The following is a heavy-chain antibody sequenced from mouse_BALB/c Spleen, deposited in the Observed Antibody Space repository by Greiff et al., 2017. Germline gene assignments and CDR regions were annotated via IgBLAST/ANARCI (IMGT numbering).Heavy chain of an antibody. Sequence: EVKLEESGGGLVQPGGSLKLSCAASGFTFSSFGMHWVRQAPEKGLEWVAYISSGSSTIYYADTVKGRFTISRDNPKNTLFLQMTSLRSEDTAMYYCASLDFDYWGQGTTLTVSS. CDR3: ASLDFDY. CDR1: GFTFSSFG. J-gene: IGHJ2*01. CDR2: ISSGSSTI. V-gene: IGHV5-17*02.